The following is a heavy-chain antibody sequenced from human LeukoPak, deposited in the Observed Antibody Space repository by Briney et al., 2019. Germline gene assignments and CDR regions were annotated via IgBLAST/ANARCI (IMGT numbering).Heavy chain of an antibody. CDR2: ISSDGNST. V-gene: IGHV3-74*01. CDR3: ARGSYCSSTSCYGYYYYYMDV. CDR1: GFTFSNYW. J-gene: IGHJ6*03. D-gene: IGHD2-2*01. Sequence: GGSLRLSCAASGFTFSNYWMHWVRQAPGKGLMWVSRISSDGNSTTYADSVKGRFTISRDNAKNSLYLQMNSLRAEDTAVYYCARGSYCSSTSCYGYYYYYMDVWGKGTTVTVSS.